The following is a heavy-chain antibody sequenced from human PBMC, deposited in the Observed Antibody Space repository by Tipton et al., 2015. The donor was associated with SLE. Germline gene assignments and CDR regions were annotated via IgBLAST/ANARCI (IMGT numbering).Heavy chain of an antibody. D-gene: IGHD4-17*01. CDR2: MSHSAKT. J-gene: IGHJ3*02. CDR1: GSSISSGYY. CDR3: ATTVTTTASYGAFDI. V-gene: IGHV4-38-2*01. Sequence: GLVKPSETLSLTCAVSGSSISSGYYWGWIRQPPGKGLEWLGSMSHSAKTYYNPSLKSRVTISLDTSKNQFSLKLSSVTAADTAVYYCATTVTTTASYGAFDIWGQGTMVTISS.